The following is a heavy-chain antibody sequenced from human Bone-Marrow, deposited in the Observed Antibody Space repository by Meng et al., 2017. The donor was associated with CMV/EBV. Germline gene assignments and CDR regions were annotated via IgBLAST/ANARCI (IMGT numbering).Heavy chain of an antibody. Sequence: GESLKISCAASGFTFSSYGMHWVRQAPGKGLEWVAVIWYDGSNKYYADSVKGRFTISRDNSKNTLYPQMNSLRAEDTAVYYCSVAATPYYYYGMDVWGQGTTVTVSS. V-gene: IGHV3-33*01. D-gene: IGHD2-15*01. CDR3: SVAATPYYYYGMDV. CDR1: GFTFSSYG. CDR2: IWYDGSNK. J-gene: IGHJ6*02.